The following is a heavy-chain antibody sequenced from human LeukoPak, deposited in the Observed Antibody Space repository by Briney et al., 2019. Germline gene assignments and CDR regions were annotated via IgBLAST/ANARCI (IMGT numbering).Heavy chain of an antibody. V-gene: IGHV1-3*01. CDR2: INAGNGNT. Sequence: ASVKVSCKASGYTFTSYAMHWVRQAPGQRLEWMGWINAGNGNTKYSQKFQDRVTITRDTSTSTAYMELSSLRSEDTAVYYCARLQGYSYGFGFDYWGQGTLVTVSS. J-gene: IGHJ4*02. D-gene: IGHD5-18*01. CDR3: ARLQGYSYGFGFDY. CDR1: GYTFTSYA.